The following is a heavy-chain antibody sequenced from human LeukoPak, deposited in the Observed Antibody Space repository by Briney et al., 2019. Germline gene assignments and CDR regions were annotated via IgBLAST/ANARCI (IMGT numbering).Heavy chain of an antibody. V-gene: IGHV3-33*01. Sequence: GGSLRFSCAASGFTFSSYGMHWVCQAPGKGLEWVAVIWYDGSNKYYADSVKGRFTISRENSKNTLYLQMNSLRAEDTAVYYCARGGYDILTGSLYYFDYWGQGTLVTVSS. J-gene: IGHJ4*02. CDR3: ARGGYDILTGSLYYFDY. CDR2: IWYDGSNK. D-gene: IGHD3-9*01. CDR1: GFTFSSYG.